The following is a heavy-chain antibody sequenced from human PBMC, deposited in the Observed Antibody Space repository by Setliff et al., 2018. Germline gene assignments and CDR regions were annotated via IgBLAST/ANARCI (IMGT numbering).Heavy chain of an antibody. J-gene: IGHJ5*02. CDR2: INHSGST. D-gene: IGHD2-2*01. Sequence: SETLSLTCAVYGGSFSGYYWSWIRQPPGKGLEWIGEINHSGSTNYNPSLKSRVTISVGTSKNQFSLKLSSVTAADTAVYYCARGVYCSSTSCSPGLNWFDPWGQGTLVTVSS. CDR1: GGSFSGYY. V-gene: IGHV4-34*01. CDR3: ARGVYCSSTSCSPGLNWFDP.